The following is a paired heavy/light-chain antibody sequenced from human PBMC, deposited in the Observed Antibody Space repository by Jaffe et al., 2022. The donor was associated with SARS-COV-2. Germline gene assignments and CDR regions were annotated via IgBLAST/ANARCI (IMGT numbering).Light chain of an antibody. CDR1: QSIGIY. Sequence: DIQMTQSPSSLSASVGDRVTISCRASQSIGIYLNWYQQKPGKAPRLLIYAASSLQSGVPSRFSGSGSGTDFTLTISSLQPEDFATYYCQQSYSTIMFGQGTKVEIK. CDR3: QQSYSTIM. CDR2: AAS. J-gene: IGKJ1*01. V-gene: IGKV1-39*01.
Heavy chain of an antibody. CDR3: ARHRGYSYGPYDY. Sequence: QVQLQESGPGLVKPSETLSLTCTVSGGSISPYYWSWIRQPPGKGLEWIAYIYYSGSTNYKPALKSRVTISVDTSKNQMSLKLRSVSAADTAVYYCARHRGYSYGPYDYWGQGTLVTVSS. D-gene: IGHD5-18*01. J-gene: IGHJ4*02. V-gene: IGHV4-59*01. CDR2: IYYSGST. CDR1: GGSISPYY.